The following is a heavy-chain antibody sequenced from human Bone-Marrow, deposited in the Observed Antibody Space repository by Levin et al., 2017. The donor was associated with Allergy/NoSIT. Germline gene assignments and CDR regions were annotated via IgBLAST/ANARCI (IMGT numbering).Heavy chain of an antibody. CDR2: MSYDESSA. CDR1: GFTFSVYA. V-gene: IGHV3-30-3*01. Sequence: GESLKISCAASGFTFSVYAIHWVRLAPGKGLEWVAVMSYDESSAFYADSVKGRFTISRDNSKNTLYLQLNSLRHEDTAVYYCARDYIPGSNPNWATNFFDPWGQGTLVTVSS. J-gene: IGHJ5*02. D-gene: IGHD2-2*01. CDR3: ARDYIPGSNPNWATNFFDP.